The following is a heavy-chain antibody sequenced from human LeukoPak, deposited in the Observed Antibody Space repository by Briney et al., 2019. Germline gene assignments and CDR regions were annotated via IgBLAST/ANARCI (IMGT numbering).Heavy chain of an antibody. V-gene: IGHV4-38-2*02. D-gene: IGHD2-2*03. Sequence: SETLSLTCTVSGYSISNGYYWGWIRQPPGKGLEWVGSIYHRGSTYYNPSLKSRVTISVDTSKNQFSLKLSSVTAADTAVYYCARLDPRGGDDYWGQGTLVTVSS. CDR3: ARLDPRGGDDY. CDR2: IYHRGST. CDR1: GYSISNGYY. J-gene: IGHJ4*02.